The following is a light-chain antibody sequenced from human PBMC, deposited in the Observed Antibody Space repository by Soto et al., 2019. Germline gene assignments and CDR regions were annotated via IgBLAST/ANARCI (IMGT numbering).Light chain of an antibody. CDR2: KAS. J-gene: IGKJ1*01. CDR1: QSISSW. Sequence: DIQMTQSPSTLSASVGDRVSITCRASQSISSWLAWYQQKPGKAPKVLIYKASSLESGVPSRFSGSGSGTEFTLTISSLQPDDFGTYYCQQYNNYPRTFGQGTKVEV. V-gene: IGKV1-5*03. CDR3: QQYNNYPRT.